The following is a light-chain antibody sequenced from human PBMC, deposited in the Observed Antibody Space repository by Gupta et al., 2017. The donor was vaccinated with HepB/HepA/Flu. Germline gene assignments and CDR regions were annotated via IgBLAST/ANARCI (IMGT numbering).Light chain of an antibody. V-gene: IGKV3-15*01. CDR2: GGS. CDR3: QQYNTWPRT. Sequence: EIVVTQSPATLSVSPGEGATLSCRASQSVSSNLAWYQQKPGQAPRLLIYGGSTRATGIPARISGSASAAELTLTINMLHSEDFAVYYSQQYNTWPRTFGQGTRLEMK. CDR1: QSVSSN. J-gene: IGKJ5*01.